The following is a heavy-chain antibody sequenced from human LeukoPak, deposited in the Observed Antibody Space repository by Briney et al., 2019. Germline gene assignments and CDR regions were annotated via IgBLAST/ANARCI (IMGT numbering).Heavy chain of an antibody. Sequence: GGSLRLSCVASGFTFGKYWMSWVRQAPGKGLEWVAVVSKDGNTKYYADSVKGRFTISRDNSKNTLYLQMNSLRAEDTSVYYCARGIQPPKYYGSGSDTFDIWGQGTMVTVSS. V-gene: IGHV3-30*03. CDR3: ARGIQPPKYYGSGSDTFDI. D-gene: IGHD3-10*01. CDR2: VSKDGNTK. J-gene: IGHJ3*02. CDR1: GFTFGKYW.